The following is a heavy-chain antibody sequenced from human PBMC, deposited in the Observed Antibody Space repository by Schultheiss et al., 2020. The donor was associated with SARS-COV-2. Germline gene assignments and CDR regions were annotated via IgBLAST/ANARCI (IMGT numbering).Heavy chain of an antibody. CDR2: IYSGGST. CDR3: AKDKNHEVMVSTYYYYGMDV. Sequence: GGSLRLSCAASGFTFSSYAMSWVRQALGKGLEWVSVIYSGGSTYYADSVKGLFTISRDNSKNTLYLQMNSLRAEDTAVYYCAKDKNHEVMVSTYYYYGMDVWSQGTTVTVSS. V-gene: IGHV3-23*03. D-gene: IGHD2-15*01. J-gene: IGHJ6*02. CDR1: GFTFSSYA.